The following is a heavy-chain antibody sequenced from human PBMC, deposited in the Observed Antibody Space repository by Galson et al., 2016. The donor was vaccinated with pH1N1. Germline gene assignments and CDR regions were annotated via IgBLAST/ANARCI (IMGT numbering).Heavy chain of an antibody. CDR1: GFTFRSYA. CDR2: IYSGGSST. V-gene: IGHV3-23*03. CDR3: AKGGSSSWYVYHYYMDV. Sequence: SLRLSCAASGFTFRSYAMSWVRQAPGKGLEWVSVIYSGGSSTYYADSVKGRFTMSRDNSKNTLHLQMNSLRAEDTAVYYCAKGGSSSWYVYHYYMDVWGKGTTVTVSS. D-gene: IGHD6-13*01. J-gene: IGHJ6*03.